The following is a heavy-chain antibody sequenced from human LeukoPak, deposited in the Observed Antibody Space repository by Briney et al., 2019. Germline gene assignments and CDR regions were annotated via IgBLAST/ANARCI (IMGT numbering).Heavy chain of an antibody. Sequence: PSETLSLTCTVSSGSISSYYWSWMRQPPGKGLEWIGYIYYSGSTNYNPSLKSRVTISVDTSKNQFSLKLSSVTAADTAVYYCARDAPSGSYYGFAFDIWGQGTMVTVSS. CDR1: SGSISSYY. D-gene: IGHD1-26*01. CDR3: ARDAPSGSYYGFAFDI. V-gene: IGHV4-59*01. J-gene: IGHJ3*02. CDR2: IYYSGST.